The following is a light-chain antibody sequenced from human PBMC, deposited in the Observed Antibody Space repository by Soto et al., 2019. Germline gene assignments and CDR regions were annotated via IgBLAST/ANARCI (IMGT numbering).Light chain of an antibody. V-gene: IGKV1-16*01. CDR2: SAS. Sequence: GDRVTITCRASHGIGTSLGWFQQHPGKAPKSLIYSASTLQVGVPSRFSGSGSGTDFTLTISSLQPEDFATYYCQQYATYPRTFDQGTKVEVK. CDR3: QQYATYPRT. J-gene: IGKJ1*01. CDR1: HGIGTS.